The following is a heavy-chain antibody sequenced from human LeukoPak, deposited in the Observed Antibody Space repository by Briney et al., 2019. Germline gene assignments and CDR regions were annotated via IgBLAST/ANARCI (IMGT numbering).Heavy chain of an antibody. D-gene: IGHD3-22*01. V-gene: IGHV3-30*04. CDR3: ARDMGYYYDTSAYHILDY. J-gene: IGHJ4*02. Sequence: GGSLRLSCAASGFTFSSYAMHWVRQAPGKGLEWVAVISYDGSNTYYADSVKGRFTISRDNAKNSLFLQMNSLRAEDTAVYYCARDMGYYYDTSAYHILDYWGQGILVTVS. CDR2: ISYDGSNT. CDR1: GFTFSSYA.